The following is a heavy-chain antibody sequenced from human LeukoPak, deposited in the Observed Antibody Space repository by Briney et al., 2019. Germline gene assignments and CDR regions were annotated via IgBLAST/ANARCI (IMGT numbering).Heavy chain of an antibody. CDR2: IKEDGSDK. CDR3: ARVHAMAVAGLIDY. CDR1: GFTFSRYW. V-gene: IGHV3-7*01. Sequence: GGSLRLSCAASGFTFSRYWMTWVRQAPGKGLEWLANIKEDGSDKYYVDSVEGRFTISRDNAKNSLYLQMNSLRAEDTAVYYCARVHAMAVAGLIDYWGQGTLVTVSS. J-gene: IGHJ4*02. D-gene: IGHD6-19*01.